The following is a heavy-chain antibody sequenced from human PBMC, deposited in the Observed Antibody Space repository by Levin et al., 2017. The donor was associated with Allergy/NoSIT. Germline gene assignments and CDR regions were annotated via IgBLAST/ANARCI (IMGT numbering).Heavy chain of an antibody. J-gene: IGHJ4*02. CDR3: ARVSSAIAAAGHFDY. CDR1: GFTFSDYY. Sequence: SCAASGFTFSDYYMSWIRQAPGKGLEWVSYISSSGSTIYYADSVKGRFTISRDNAKNSLYLQMNSLRAEDTAVYYCARVSSAIAAAGHFDYWGQGTLVTVSS. V-gene: IGHV3-11*01. CDR2: ISSSGSTI. D-gene: IGHD6-13*01.